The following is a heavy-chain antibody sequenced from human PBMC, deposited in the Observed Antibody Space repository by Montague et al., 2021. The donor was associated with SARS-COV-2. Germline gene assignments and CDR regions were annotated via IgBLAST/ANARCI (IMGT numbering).Heavy chain of an antibody. CDR3: ARWDPQTLTLIGLRGKSASDY. D-gene: IGHD4-23*01. CDR1: GGSFSGYY. J-gene: IGHJ4*02. V-gene: IGHV4-34*01. Sequence: SETLSLTCAVYGGSFSGYYLTWIRQSPGKGLEWIAEINHSGTTNYNFNPSLRSRVTISVDTSKSQFSRKLSSVTAADTGVYYCARWDPQTLTLIGLRGKSASDYWGQGTLVTVSS. CDR2: INHSGTT.